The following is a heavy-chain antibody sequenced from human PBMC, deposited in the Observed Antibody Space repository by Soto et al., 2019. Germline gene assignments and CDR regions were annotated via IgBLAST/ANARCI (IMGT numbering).Heavy chain of an antibody. CDR3: ARGSGGEDAFDI. J-gene: IGHJ3*02. Sequence: SETLSLTCAVYGGSFSGYYWSWIRQPPGKGLEWIGEINHSGSTNYNPSLKSRVTISVDTSKNQFSLKLSSVTAADTAVYYCARGSGGEDAFDIWGQGTMVTVSS. CDR2: INHSGST. D-gene: IGHD3-10*01. CDR1: GGSFSGYY. V-gene: IGHV4-34*01.